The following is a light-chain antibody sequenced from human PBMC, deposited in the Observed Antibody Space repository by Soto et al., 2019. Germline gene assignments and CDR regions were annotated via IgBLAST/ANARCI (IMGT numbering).Light chain of an antibody. V-gene: IGKV1-5*01. CDR1: QRINNL. Sequence: DIQMTQSPSSVTASVGYSVTITCRASQRINNLLNWYQQKPGKAPKLLIYEVSSLESGVPSRFSGSGSGTEFTLTISSLQPDDFATYYCQQYNSYWTFGQGTKVDI. CDR2: EVS. J-gene: IGKJ1*01. CDR3: QQYNSYWT.